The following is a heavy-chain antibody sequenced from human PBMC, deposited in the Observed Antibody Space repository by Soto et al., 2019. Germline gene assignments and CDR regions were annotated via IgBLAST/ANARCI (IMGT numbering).Heavy chain of an antibody. J-gene: IGHJ1*01. CDR1: GITISNYP. CDR3: VQDDGGYPSTAPH. Sequence: DVQLLESGGGLVQPGGSLRLSCAASGITISNYPMSWVRQAPGKGLDWVSGISGSGDRTYYADSAKGRFTISKDISKNSLSLQLDNLGVEDTAVYFCVQDDGGYPSTAPHWGQGTLVTVSS. CDR2: ISGSGDRT. V-gene: IGHV3-23*01. D-gene: IGHD3-22*01.